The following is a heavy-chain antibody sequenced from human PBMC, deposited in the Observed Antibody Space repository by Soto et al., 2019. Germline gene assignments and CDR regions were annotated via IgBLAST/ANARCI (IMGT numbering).Heavy chain of an antibody. Sequence: QVQLQESGPGLVKPSQTLSLTCDVSGASVTRAGSYWGWLRQRPGQGLEWIGYIYFDGTTYYNPSLKRRIIISADTSRNQFSLSLSFLTAADTAVYYCATRTTVTTFDYWGQGTLVTVSS. V-gene: IGHV4-31*11. CDR1: GASVTRAGSY. D-gene: IGHD4-17*01. CDR3: ATRTTVTTFDY. CDR2: IYFDGTT. J-gene: IGHJ4*02.